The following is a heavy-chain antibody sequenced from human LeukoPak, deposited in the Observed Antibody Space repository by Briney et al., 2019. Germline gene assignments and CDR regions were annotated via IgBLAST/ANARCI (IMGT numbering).Heavy chain of an antibody. J-gene: IGHJ4*02. CDR2: IKSKTDGGTA. D-gene: IGHD3-3*02. CDR1: GFTFSKAW. V-gene: IGHV3-15*01. Sequence: GGSLRLSCVASGFTFSKAWMSWVRQAPGKGLEWVGRIKSKTDGGTADYAAPVKGRLTISRDASKNTPYLQMNSLTTQDTAVYCYTTGNGAFTYGGRGTLVTV. CDR3: TTGNGAFTY.